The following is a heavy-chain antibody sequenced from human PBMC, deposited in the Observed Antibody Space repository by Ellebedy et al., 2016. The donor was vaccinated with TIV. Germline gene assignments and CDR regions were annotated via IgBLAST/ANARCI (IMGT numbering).Heavy chain of an antibody. D-gene: IGHD1-7*01. CDR3: ARLGELELLNWFDP. Sequence: MPSETLSLTCTVSGGSISSSSYYWGWIRQPPGKGLEWIGSIYYSGSTYYNPSLKSRVTISVDTSKNQFSLKLSSVTAADTAVYYCARLGELELLNWFDPWGQGTLVTVSS. J-gene: IGHJ5*02. V-gene: IGHV4-39*01. CDR2: IYYSGST. CDR1: GGSISSSSYY.